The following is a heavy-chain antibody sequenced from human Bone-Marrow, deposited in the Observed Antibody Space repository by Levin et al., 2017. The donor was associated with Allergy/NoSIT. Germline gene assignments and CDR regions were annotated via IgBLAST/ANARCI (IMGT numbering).Heavy chain of an antibody. CDR3: AKLGRAVKGATIFGVTYPYPPDYYGMDV. Sequence: GGSLRLSCAASGFTFSSYAMSWVRQAPGKGLEWVSAISGSGGSTYYADSVKGRFTISRDNSKNTLYLQMNSLRAEDTAVYYCAKLGRAVKGATIFGVTYPYPPDYYGMDVWGQGTTVTVSS. V-gene: IGHV3-23*01. J-gene: IGHJ6*02. CDR1: GFTFSSYA. CDR2: ISGSGGST. D-gene: IGHD3-3*01.